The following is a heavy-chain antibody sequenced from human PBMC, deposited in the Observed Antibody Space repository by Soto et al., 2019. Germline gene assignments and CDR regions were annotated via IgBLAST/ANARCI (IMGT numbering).Heavy chain of an antibody. J-gene: IGHJ4*02. CDR2: MYNTGST. Sequence: SETLSLTCTVSGGSISRYYWSWIRQPPGKGLEWIGYMYNTGSTVYNPSFKSRVTISVDTSKNQFSLKLSSVTAADTAVYYCARGPGTMAKIDYWGQGTLVTVSS. CDR1: GGSISRYY. D-gene: IGHD3-10*01. CDR3: ARGPGTMAKIDY. V-gene: IGHV4-59*12.